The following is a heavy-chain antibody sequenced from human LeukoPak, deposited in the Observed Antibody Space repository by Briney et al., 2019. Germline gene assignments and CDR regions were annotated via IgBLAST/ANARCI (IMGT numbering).Heavy chain of an antibody. J-gene: IGHJ6*02. V-gene: IGHV1-8*01. CDR3: ARADFGMDV. CDR2: MNPNSGDT. CDR1: GYTFTSYG. Sequence: ASLKVSCKASGYTFTSYGFIWVRQAPGQGLEWMGWMNPNSGDTVFAQKFQGRLTMTMNTSMTTAYMELTSLTYEDSAVYYCARADFGMDVWGQGTTVTVSS.